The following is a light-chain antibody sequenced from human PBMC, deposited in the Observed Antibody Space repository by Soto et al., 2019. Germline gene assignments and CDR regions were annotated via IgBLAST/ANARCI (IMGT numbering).Light chain of an antibody. CDR2: DDN. V-gene: IGLV1-51*01. J-gene: IGLJ1*01. CDR1: SSNIGGNS. CDR3: GSWDSSLSAYV. Sequence: QSVLTQPPSVSAAPGQKVTISCSGSSSNIGGNSVSWYQQLPGTAPKLLIYDDNKRPSGIPDRFSGSKSGTSATLGITRFQTGDEADYYCGSWDSSLSAYVFGTGTKVTGL.